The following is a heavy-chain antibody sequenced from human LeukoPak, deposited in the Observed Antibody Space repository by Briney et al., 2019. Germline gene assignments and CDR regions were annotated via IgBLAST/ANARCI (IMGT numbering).Heavy chain of an antibody. CDR2: IKSKPAGGTT. V-gene: IGHV3-15*07. J-gene: IGHJ4*02. CDR1: GFIFTNAW. CDR3: LSSGWYRKNVYYFDY. Sequence: GGSLRLSCAASGFIFTNAWMNWVRQAPGKGLEWVGRIKSKPAGGTTDYAAPVKGRFTISRDDSKNTLYLQMSSLKTEDTAVYYCLSSGWYRKNVYYFDYWGQGTLVTVSS. D-gene: IGHD6-19*01.